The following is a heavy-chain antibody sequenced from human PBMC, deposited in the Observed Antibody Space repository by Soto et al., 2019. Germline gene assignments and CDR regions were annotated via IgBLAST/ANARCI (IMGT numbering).Heavy chain of an antibody. Sequence: ASVKVSCKASGYTFTSYDINWVRQATGQGLEWMGWMNPNSGNTGYAQKFQGRVTMTRNASISTAYMELSSLRSEDTAVYYCASKPYSSSWSNWFDPWGQGTLVTVSS. CDR2: MNPNSGNT. CDR3: ASKPYSSSWSNWFDP. V-gene: IGHV1-8*01. J-gene: IGHJ5*02. CDR1: GYTFTSYD. D-gene: IGHD6-13*01.